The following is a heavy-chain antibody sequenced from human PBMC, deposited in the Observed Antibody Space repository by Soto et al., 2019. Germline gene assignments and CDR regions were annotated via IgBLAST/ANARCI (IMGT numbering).Heavy chain of an antibody. CDR2: LDAEDGET. CDR1: GYSLSDLS. CDR3: ATLPRTIERTPAAIWSFDS. V-gene: IGHV1-24*01. D-gene: IGHD2-2*01. Sequence: ASVKVSCKVSGYSLSDLSIHWVRQAPGKGLEWMGGLDAEDGETIYAQRLQGRGTMTEDTSTDTAYMELSSLTSEDTAMYYCATLPRTIERTPAAIWSFDSWGQGTLVTVSS. J-gene: IGHJ4*02.